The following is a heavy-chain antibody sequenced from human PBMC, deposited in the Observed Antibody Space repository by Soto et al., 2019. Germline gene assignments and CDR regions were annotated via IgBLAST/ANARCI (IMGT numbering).Heavy chain of an antibody. CDR3: WMEEKYDISAAPYGIDV. Sequence: EVQLLESGGGLVQPGGSLRLSCAASGFTFGRSAMSWVRQAPGKGLEWVSGISGSGTSTYYADFLKGRSSISRDNPRNKLYLEVISLTIEDTTIFFCWMEEKYDISAAPYGIDVWGQGITVTVSS. D-gene: IGHD3-9*01. CDR2: ISGSGTST. CDR1: GFTFGRSA. V-gene: IGHV3-23*01. J-gene: IGHJ6*02.